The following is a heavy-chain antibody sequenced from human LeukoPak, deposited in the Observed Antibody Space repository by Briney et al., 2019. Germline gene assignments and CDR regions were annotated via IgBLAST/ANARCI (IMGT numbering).Heavy chain of an antibody. CDR2: ISAYNGNT. D-gene: IGHD2-2*02. CDR3: ARDSNIVVVPAAIRDGSIGGERYDY. Sequence: ASVRVSCKASGYTFTSYGISWVRQAPGQGLEWMGWISAYNGNTNYAQKLQGRVTMTTDTSTSTAYMELRSLRSDDTAVYYCARDSNIVVVPAAIRDGSIGGERYDYWGQGTLVTVSS. V-gene: IGHV1-18*01. J-gene: IGHJ4*02. CDR1: GYTFTSYG.